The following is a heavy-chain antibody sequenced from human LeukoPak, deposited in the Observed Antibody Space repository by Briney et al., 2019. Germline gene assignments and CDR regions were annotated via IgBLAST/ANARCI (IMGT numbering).Heavy chain of an antibody. J-gene: IGHJ5*02. D-gene: IGHD6-6*01. V-gene: IGHV3-23*01. CDR2: ISGSGGST. CDR1: GFTFSSYA. Sequence: PGGSLRLSCAASGFTFSSYAMSWVRQAPGKGLEWVSAISGSGGSTYYADSVKGQFTISRDNSKNTLYLQMNSLRAEDTAVYYCAKGYSSSSAYWFDPWGQGTLVTVSS. CDR3: AKGYSSSSAYWFDP.